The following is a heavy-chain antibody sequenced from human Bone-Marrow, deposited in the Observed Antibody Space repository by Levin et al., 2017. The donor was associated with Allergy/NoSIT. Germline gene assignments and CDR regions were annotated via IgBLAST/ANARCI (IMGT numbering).Heavy chain of an antibody. CDR1: GGTFSSYV. V-gene: IGHV1-69*13. J-gene: IGHJ3*02. CDR2: MIPIFRTT. D-gene: IGHD2-15*01. CDR3: ARTTASIVVVGAASYAFDI. Sequence: ASVKVSCKASGGTFSSYVISWVRQAPGQGLEWMGGMIPIFRTTKYAQKFQGRVTITADESTSTAYMELSSLRSGDTAVYYCARTTASIVVVGAASYAFDIWGQGTMVTVSS.